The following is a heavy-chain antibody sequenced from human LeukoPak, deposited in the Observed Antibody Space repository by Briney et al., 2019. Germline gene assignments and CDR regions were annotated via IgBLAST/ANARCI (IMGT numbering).Heavy chain of an antibody. J-gene: IGHJ4*02. Sequence: GGSLRLSCAASGFTVSSNYMSWVRQAPGKGLEWVSVIYSGGSTYYADSVKGRFTISRDNSKSTLYLQMNSLRAEDTAVYYCARGRGEMATPFRPFDYWGQGTLVTVSS. V-gene: IGHV3-53*01. D-gene: IGHD5-24*01. CDR2: IYSGGST. CDR1: GFTVSSNY. CDR3: ARGRGEMATPFRPFDY.